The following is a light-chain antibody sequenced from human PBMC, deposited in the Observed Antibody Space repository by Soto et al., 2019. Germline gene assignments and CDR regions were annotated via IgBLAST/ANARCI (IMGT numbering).Light chain of an antibody. CDR3: TSYATGSAYV. CDR1: SSDVGVYNR. V-gene: IGLV2-18*02. Sequence: QSALTQPPSVSGSPGQSVTISCTGTSSDVGVYNRVSWYQQPPGKAPKLLIYDVSNRPSGGSTRFSGSKSGNTASLTNSGVQAYDEPDYDCTSYATGSAYVFGPGTKLTLL. CDR2: DVS. J-gene: IGLJ1*01.